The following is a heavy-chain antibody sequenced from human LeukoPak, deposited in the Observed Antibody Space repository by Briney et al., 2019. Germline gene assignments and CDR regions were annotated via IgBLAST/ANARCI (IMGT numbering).Heavy chain of an antibody. D-gene: IGHD3-3*01. J-gene: IGHJ3*02. CDR1: GYTFTSYD. Sequence: GASVKVSCKASGYTFTSYDINWVRQATGQGLEWMGWMNPNSGNTGYAQKFQGRVTITRNTSISTAYMELSSLRSEDTAVYYCARVGNDFWSGYYSTHDAFDIWGQGTMVTVSS. V-gene: IGHV1-8*03. CDR3: ARVGNDFWSGYYSTHDAFDI. CDR2: MNPNSGNT.